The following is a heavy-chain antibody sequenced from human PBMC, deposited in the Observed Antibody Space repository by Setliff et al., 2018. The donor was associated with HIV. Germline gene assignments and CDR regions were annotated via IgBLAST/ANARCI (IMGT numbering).Heavy chain of an antibody. CDR2: ISSSSSTI. Sequence: GGSLRLSCAASGFSFSNYAMTWVRQAPGKGLEWVSYISSSSSTIYYADSVKGRFTISRDNAKNSLYLQMNSLRAEDTAVYYCARESGGARGYSYGFVDYWGQGTLVTSPQ. V-gene: IGHV3-48*01. CDR3: ARESGGARGYSYGFVDY. J-gene: IGHJ4*02. CDR1: GFSFSNYA. D-gene: IGHD5-18*01.